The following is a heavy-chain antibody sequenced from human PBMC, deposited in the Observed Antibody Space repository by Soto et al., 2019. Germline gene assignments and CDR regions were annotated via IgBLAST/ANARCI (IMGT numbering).Heavy chain of an antibody. V-gene: IGHV1-3*01. CDR3: ARRQSSPWFDP. D-gene: IGHD2-15*01. CDR2: INAGNGNT. Sequence: VASVKVSCKASGYTFTSYAMHWARQAPGQRLEWMGWINAGNGNTKYSQKFQGRVTITRDTSASTAYMELSSLRSEDTAVYYCARRQSSPWFDPWGQGTLVTVSS. J-gene: IGHJ5*02. CDR1: GYTFTSYA.